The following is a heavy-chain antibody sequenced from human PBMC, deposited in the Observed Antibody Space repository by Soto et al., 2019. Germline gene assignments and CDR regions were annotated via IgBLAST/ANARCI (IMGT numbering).Heavy chain of an antibody. CDR2: IYHXCXX. CDR3: ARVPDY. Sequence: PSETLSLTFAVSGGSISSGGYSWSWIRQPPVKVLEFICYIYHXCXXXXXXSLXXXXXXSLXXSKXXXSXXXXXXXAADTAVYYCARVPDYWGQGTLVTVSS. CDR1: GGSISSGGYS. J-gene: IGHJ4*02. V-gene: IGHV4-30-2*01.